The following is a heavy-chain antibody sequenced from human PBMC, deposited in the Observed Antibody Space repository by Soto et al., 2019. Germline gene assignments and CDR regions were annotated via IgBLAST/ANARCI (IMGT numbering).Heavy chain of an antibody. V-gene: IGHV3-23*01. CDR3: ARRGSGGYYDY. CDR2: ISGSGGST. Sequence: EVQLLESGGGLVQPGGSLRLSCAASGFTFSSYAMRWVRQAPGKGLEWVSAISGSGGSTYYADSVTGRFTISRDNSKNTLYLQMNSLRAEDTAVYSCARRGSGGYYDYWGQGTLVTVSS. J-gene: IGHJ4*02. CDR1: GFTFSSYA. D-gene: IGHD6-19*01.